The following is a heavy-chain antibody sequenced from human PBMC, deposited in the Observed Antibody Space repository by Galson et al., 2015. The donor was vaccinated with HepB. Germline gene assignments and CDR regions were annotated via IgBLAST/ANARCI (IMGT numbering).Heavy chain of an antibody. CDR1: GYTFTGYY. CDR2: INPNSGGT. J-gene: IGHJ6*02. Sequence: SVKVSCKASGYTFTGYYMHWVRQAPGQGLEWMGWINPNSGGTNYAQKFQGWVTMTRDTSISTAYMEMSRLRSDDTAVYYCARDRITMVRGDYYYYGMDAWAKGPRSPPP. D-gene: IGHD3-10*01. CDR3: ARDRITMVRGDYYYYGMDA. V-gene: IGHV1-2*04.